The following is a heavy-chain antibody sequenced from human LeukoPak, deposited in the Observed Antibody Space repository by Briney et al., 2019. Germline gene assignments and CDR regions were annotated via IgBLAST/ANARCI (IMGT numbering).Heavy chain of an antibody. V-gene: IGHV3-74*01. Sequence: PGGSLRLSCAASGFTFSCYWMHWVRQAPGKGLVWVSRINSDGSSTSYADSVKGRFTISRDNSKNTLYLQMNSLRADDTAVYYCARHFTTGSIDHWGQGNLVTVSS. J-gene: IGHJ4*02. CDR2: INSDGSST. CDR3: ARHFTTGSIDH. D-gene: IGHD3-9*01. CDR1: GFTFSCYW.